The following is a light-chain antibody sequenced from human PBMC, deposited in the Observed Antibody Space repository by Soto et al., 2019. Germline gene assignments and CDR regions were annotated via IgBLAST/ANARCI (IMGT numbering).Light chain of an antibody. Sequence: QSVLTQPASVSGSPGQSITISCTGTSSDVGGYDYVAWYQQHPGKVPKLMIYEVFRRPSGVSNRLSGSKSGNTASLTISGLQAEDEAVYYCSSYRSGNTYAVFGGGNQLTVL. CDR1: SSDVGGYDY. V-gene: IGLV2-14*01. J-gene: IGLJ2*01. CDR3: SSYRSGNTYAV. CDR2: EVF.